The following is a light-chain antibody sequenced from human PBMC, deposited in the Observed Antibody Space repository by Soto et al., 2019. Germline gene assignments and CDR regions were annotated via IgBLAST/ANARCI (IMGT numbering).Light chain of an antibody. CDR1: SSDVGRYNY. J-gene: IGLJ2*01. CDR2: DVS. CDR3: SSYTSSSTLV. V-gene: IGLV2-14*03. Sequence: QSALTQPASVSGSPGQSITISCTGTSSDVGRYNYVSWYQQHPGKAPKLIIYDVSNRPSGVSNRFSGSKSGNTASLTISGLQAEDEADYYCSSYTSSSTLVFGGGTKLTVL.